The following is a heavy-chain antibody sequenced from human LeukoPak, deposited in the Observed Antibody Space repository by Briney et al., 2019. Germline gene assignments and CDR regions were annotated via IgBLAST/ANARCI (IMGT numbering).Heavy chain of an antibody. Sequence: PSETLSLTCTVSGASISSSSYYWGWIRQPPGKGLEWIGNIYYGGSTYYNPSLKSRVTISVDTSKNQFSLKLSSVTAADTAVYYCAREEYYGSGSYSFDYWGQGTLVTVSS. D-gene: IGHD3-10*01. J-gene: IGHJ4*02. CDR3: AREEYYGSGSYSFDY. CDR1: GASISSSSYY. CDR2: IYYGGST. V-gene: IGHV4-39*07.